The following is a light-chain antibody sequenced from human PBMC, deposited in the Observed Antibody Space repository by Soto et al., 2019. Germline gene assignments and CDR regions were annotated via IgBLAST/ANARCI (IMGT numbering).Light chain of an antibody. Sequence: QSALTQPRSVSGSPGQSVTISCTGTSSDVGGYNYVSWYQQHPGKAPKLMIYDVSERPSGVPDRFSGSKSGNTASLTISGLQAEDGADYYCCSYAGSYSLYVFGTGTKLTVL. J-gene: IGLJ1*01. CDR2: DVS. V-gene: IGLV2-11*01. CDR1: SSDVGGYNY. CDR3: CSYAGSYSLYV.